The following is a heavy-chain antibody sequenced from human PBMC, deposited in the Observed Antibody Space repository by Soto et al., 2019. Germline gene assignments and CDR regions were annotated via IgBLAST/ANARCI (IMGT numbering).Heavy chain of an antibody. CDR1: GYTFTGYY. D-gene: IGHD6-13*01. V-gene: IGHV1-2*04. J-gene: IGHJ6*02. CDR2: INPNSGGT. CDR3: ARLSSSWLLGGYGMDV. Sequence: GASVKVSCKASGYTFTGYYMHWVRQAPGQGLEWMGWINPNSGGTNYAQKFQGWVTMTRDTSISTAYMELSRLRSDDTAVYYCARLSSSWLLGGYGMDVWGQGTTVTVSS.